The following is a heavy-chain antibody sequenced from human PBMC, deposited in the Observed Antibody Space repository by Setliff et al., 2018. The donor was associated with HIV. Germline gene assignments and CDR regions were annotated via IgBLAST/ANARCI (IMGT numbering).Heavy chain of an antibody. CDR3: ARDPLMATIRYAFDI. D-gene: IGHD5-12*01. V-gene: IGHV4-61*09. CDR2: IFPSGST. J-gene: IGHJ3*02. CDR1: GASIRSGVYY. Sequence: SETLSLTCAVSGASIRSGVYYWSWIRQPAGKGPEWIGHIFPSGSTNYSPSLKSRITISMDTSKNQFSLKLSSVTAADTAVYYCARDPLMATIRYAFDIWGQGTMVTVSS.